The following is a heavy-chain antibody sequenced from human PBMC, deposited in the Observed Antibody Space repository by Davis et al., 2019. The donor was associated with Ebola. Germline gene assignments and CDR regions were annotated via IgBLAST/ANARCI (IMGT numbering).Heavy chain of an antibody. Sequence: AASVKVSCKASGGTFSSYAISWVRQAPGQGLEWMGGIIPIFGTANYAQKFQGRVTITADKSTSTAYMELSSLRSEDTAVYYCARGCSSTSCSYYYYGMDVWGQGTTVTVSS. CDR3: ARGCSSTSCSYYYYGMDV. D-gene: IGHD2-2*01. J-gene: IGHJ6*02. CDR2: IIPIFGTA. V-gene: IGHV1-69*06. CDR1: GGTFSSYA.